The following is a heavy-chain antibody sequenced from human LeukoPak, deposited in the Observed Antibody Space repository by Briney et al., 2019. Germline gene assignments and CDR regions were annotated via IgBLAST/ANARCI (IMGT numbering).Heavy chain of an antibody. CDR3: ATTKNGGPFAY. D-gene: IGHD4-23*01. J-gene: IGHJ4*02. CDR2: IYYSGST. CDR1: GGSISSGSYY. V-gene: IGHV4-39*01. Sequence: SQTLSLTCTVSGGSISSGSYYWGWIRQPPGKGLEWIGSIYYSGSTYYNPSLKSRVTISVDTSKNQFSLKLSSVTAADTAVYYCATTKNGGPFAYWGQGTLVTVSS.